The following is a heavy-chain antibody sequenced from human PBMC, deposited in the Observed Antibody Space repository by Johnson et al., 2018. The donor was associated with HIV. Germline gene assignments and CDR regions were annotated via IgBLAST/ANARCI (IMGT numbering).Heavy chain of an antibody. V-gene: IGHV3-33*01. Sequence: VQLVESGGGVVQPGGSLRLSCAASGFSFSSYGMHWVRQAPGKGLEWVAVIWYDGSNKYYADSVKGRFTISRDNSKNTLYLQMNSLRADDTAVYYCAREPALVGANGGWGAFDIWGQGTMVTVSA. J-gene: IGHJ3*02. CDR1: GFSFSSYG. CDR2: IWYDGSNK. D-gene: IGHD1-26*01. CDR3: AREPALVGANGGWGAFDI.